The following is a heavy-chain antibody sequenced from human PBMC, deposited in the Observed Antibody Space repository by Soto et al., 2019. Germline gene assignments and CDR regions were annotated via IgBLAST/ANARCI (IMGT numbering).Heavy chain of an antibody. CDR3: ARGGLPVQFLYYMDV. D-gene: IGHD4-4*01. Sequence: TLSLTCTVSGGSISIAGYYWSWVRQHPGKGLEWIGYISYIGSTYYNPSLKSRVTISVDTSKNQFSLKLSSVTAADTAVYYCARGGLPVQFLYYMDVWGKGTTVTVSS. J-gene: IGHJ6*03. CDR1: GGSISIAGYY. CDR2: ISYIGST. V-gene: IGHV4-31*03.